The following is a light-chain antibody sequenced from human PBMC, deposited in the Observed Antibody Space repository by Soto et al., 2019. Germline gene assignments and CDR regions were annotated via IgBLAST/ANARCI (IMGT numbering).Light chain of an antibody. V-gene: IGKV1-39*01. Sequence: DIQMTQSPSSLSASVGDRVTITCRASQSISSYLNWYQQKPGKAPKLLIYAASSLQSGVPSSFSGSGSWTDFTLTISSLQPEDFATYYCQRSYSTPRTFRQGTKVDIK. CDR1: QSISSY. CDR3: QRSYSTPRT. CDR2: AAS. J-gene: IGKJ1*01.